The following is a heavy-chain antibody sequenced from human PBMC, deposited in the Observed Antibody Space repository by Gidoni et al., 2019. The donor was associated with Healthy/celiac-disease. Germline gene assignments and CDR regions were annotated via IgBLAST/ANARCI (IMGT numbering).Heavy chain of an antibody. CDR3: AHRRRFSSWGHYYFDY. Sequence: QITLKESGPTLVKPTQTLTLTCTFSGFSLSTRGVGVGWIRQPPGKALEWLALIYWDDDKRYSPSLKSRLTITKDTSKNQVVLTMTNMDPVDTATYYCAHRRRFSSWGHYYFDYWGQGTLVTVSS. CDR2: IYWDDDK. D-gene: IGHD6-13*01. CDR1: GFSLSTRGVG. J-gene: IGHJ4*02. V-gene: IGHV2-5*02.